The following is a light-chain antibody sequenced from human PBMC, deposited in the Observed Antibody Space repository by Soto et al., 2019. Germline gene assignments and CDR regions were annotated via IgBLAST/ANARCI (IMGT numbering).Light chain of an antibody. J-gene: IGKJ1*01. Sequence: EIVFTQSPGTLSLFPGERATLSCRATPSVNSDYLAWYQQKPGQAPTLLIYIASRTATGSPDLFSGSGSGTDFTLTITSLEPDDLAVYYCQQYGTSPWTSGKGTKVDIK. CDR3: QQYGTSPWT. V-gene: IGKV3-20*01. CDR2: IAS. CDR1: PSVNSDY.